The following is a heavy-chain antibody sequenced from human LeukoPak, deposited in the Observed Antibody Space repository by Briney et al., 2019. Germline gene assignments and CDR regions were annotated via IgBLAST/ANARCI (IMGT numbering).Heavy chain of an antibody. CDR2: IYTSGST. V-gene: IGHV4-4*07. Sequence: SETLSLTCTVSGGSISSYYWSWIRQPAGKGLEWIGRIYTSGSTNYNPSLKSRVTISVDTSKNQFSLKLSSVTAADTAVYYCARVIRGGVPACLSYYYYYMDVWGTGTTVTVSS. CDR3: ARVIRGGVPACLSYYYYYMDV. D-gene: IGHD2-2*01. CDR1: GGSISSYY. J-gene: IGHJ6*03.